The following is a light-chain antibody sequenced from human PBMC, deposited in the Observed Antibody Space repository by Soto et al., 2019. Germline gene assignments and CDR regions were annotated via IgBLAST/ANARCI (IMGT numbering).Light chain of an antibody. CDR3: KKYHNWNQT. V-gene: IGKV3-15*01. J-gene: IGKJ1*01. CDR2: GAS. CDR1: QSVATN. Sequence: EAVLAHSPATRSGSPGERSALSCRASQSVATNLAWYQQRPGQAPRLLIYGASKRAIGLPARFSGSGSGKELTLTIHSLQSEDSEVYYCKKYHNWNQTFGQGTNV.